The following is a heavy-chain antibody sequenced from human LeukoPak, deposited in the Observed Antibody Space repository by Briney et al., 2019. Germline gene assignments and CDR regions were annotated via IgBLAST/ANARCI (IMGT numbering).Heavy chain of an antibody. CDR2: IKQDGSEK. J-gene: IGHJ4*02. CDR3: AKELYDGSGYSGY. Sequence: GGSLRLSCAASGFTFSSYWMSWVRQAPGKGLEWVANIKQDGSEKYYVDSVKGRFTISRDNSKNSLYLQMNSLRTEDTALYYCAKELYDGSGYSGYWGQGTLVTVSS. V-gene: IGHV3-7*03. CDR1: GFTFSSYW. D-gene: IGHD3-22*01.